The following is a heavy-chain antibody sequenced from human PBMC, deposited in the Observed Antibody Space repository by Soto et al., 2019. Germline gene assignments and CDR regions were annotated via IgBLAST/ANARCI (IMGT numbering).Heavy chain of an antibody. Sequence: PSETLSLTCTVSGGSISSSSYYWGWIRQPPGKGLEWIGSSYYSGSTYYKPSLKSRVTISVDTSKNQCSLMLSSVTAADTAVYYCATRRTSLYYYYYYGMDVWGQGTTVTVSS. V-gene: IGHV4-39*01. CDR1: GGSISSSSYY. J-gene: IGHJ6*02. D-gene: IGHD2-2*01. CDR3: ATRRTSLYYYYYYGMDV. CDR2: SYYSGST.